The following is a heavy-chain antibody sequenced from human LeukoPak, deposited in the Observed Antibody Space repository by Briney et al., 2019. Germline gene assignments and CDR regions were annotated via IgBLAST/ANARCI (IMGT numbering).Heavy chain of an antibody. Sequence: ASVKVSCKASGYTFTGYYMRWVRQAPGQGLEWMGRINPNSGGTNYAQKFQGRVTMTRDTSISTAYMELSRLRSDDTAVYYCARTWPLMVRGVNAYFDYWGQGTLVTVSS. D-gene: IGHD3-10*01. CDR1: GYTFTGYY. CDR2: INPNSGGT. V-gene: IGHV1-2*06. CDR3: ARTWPLMVRGVNAYFDY. J-gene: IGHJ4*02.